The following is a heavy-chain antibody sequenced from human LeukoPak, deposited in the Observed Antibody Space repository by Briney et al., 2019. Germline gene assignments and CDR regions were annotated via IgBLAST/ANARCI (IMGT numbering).Heavy chain of an antibody. Sequence: GASVKVSCKASGYSFIGYYIHWVRQAPGQGLEWMGWINTNTGNPTYAQGFTGRFVFSLDTSVSTAYLQISSLKAEDTAVYYCAKVGYSSSWYYFDYWGQGTLVTVSS. V-gene: IGHV7-4-1*02. J-gene: IGHJ4*02. D-gene: IGHD6-13*01. CDR2: INTNTGNP. CDR1: GYSFIGYY. CDR3: AKVGYSSSWYYFDY.